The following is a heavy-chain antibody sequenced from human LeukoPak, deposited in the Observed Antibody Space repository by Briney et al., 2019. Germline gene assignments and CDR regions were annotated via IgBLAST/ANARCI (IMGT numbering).Heavy chain of an antibody. Sequence: GGSLRLSCAASGFTFSSYGMHWVRQAPGKGLEWVAFIRYDGSNKYYADSVKGRFTISRDNSKNTLYLQMNSLRAEDTAVYYYARVKTGYPNLYAFDIWGQGTMVTVSS. V-gene: IGHV3-30*02. CDR3: ARVKTGYPNLYAFDI. J-gene: IGHJ3*02. CDR1: GFTFSSYG. D-gene: IGHD3-9*01. CDR2: IRYDGSNK.